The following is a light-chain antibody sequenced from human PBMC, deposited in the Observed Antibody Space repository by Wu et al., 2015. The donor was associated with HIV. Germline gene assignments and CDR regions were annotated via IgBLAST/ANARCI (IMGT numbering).Light chain of an antibody. CDR1: QSISSY. Sequence: DIQMTQSPSSLSAFVGDRVTITCRASQSISSYLNWYQQKPGKAPKLLIYAASSLQSGVPSRFSGSGSGTDFALTINSLQPEDFATYYCQQSYSTPLFTFGPGTKVDIK. CDR2: AAS. CDR3: QQSYSTPLFT. J-gene: IGKJ3*01. V-gene: IGKV1-39*01.